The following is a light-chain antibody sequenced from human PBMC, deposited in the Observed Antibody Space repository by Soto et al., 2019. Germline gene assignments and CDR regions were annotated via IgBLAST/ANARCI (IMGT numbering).Light chain of an antibody. CDR3: QQRSIWPIT. Sequence: EIVLTQSPATLSLSPGERATLSCRASQCVSSFLAWYRQKPGQAPRLLIYDASNRATGIPARFSGSGSGTDFTLTISSLEPEDFALYYCQQRSIWPITFGQGTRLEIK. J-gene: IGKJ5*01. CDR1: QCVSSF. V-gene: IGKV3-11*01. CDR2: DAS.